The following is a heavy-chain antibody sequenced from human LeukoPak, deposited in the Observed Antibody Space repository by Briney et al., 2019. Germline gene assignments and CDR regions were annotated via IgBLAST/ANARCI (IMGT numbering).Heavy chain of an antibody. V-gene: IGHV1-2*02. CDR3: ARSVEMATIANY. CDR1: GYTFTSYG. D-gene: IGHD5-24*01. J-gene: IGHJ4*02. CDR2: INPNSGGT. Sequence: ASVKVSCKASGYTFTSYGISWVRQAPGQGLEWMGWINPNSGGTNYAQKFQGRVTMTRDTSISTAYMELSRLRSDDTAVYYCARSVEMATIANYWGQGTLVTVSS.